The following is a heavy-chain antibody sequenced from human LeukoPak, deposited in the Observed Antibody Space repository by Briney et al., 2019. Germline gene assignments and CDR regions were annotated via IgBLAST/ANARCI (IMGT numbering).Heavy chain of an antibody. D-gene: IGHD5-18*01. CDR2: INPNSGGT. V-gene: IGHV1-2*02. CDR3: ARVVEGTSMIDY. Sequence: ASVKVSCKASGYTFSGYYIHWVRQAPGQGLEWMGWINPNSGGTNYAQKFQGRVTMTRDTSISTAYMELSRLRSDDTAVYYCARVVEGTSMIDYWGQGTLLTVSS. CDR1: GYTFSGYY. J-gene: IGHJ4*02.